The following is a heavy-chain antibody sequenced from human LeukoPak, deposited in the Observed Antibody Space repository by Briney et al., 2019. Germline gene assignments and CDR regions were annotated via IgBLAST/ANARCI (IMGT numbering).Heavy chain of an antibody. D-gene: IGHD6-19*01. CDR2: IYYSGST. CDR1: GGSISSYY. Sequence: SETLSLTCTVPGGSISSYYWSWIRQSPGKGLEWIGYIYYSGSTNYNPSLKSRVTISVDTSKNQFSLKLSSVTAADTAVYYCARSERYSSGWYFYFDYWGQGTLVTVSS. CDR3: ARSERYSSGWYFYFDY. V-gene: IGHV4-59*01. J-gene: IGHJ4*02.